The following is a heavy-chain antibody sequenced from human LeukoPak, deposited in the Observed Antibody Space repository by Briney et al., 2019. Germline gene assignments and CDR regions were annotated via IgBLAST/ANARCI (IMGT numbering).Heavy chain of an antibody. CDR2: TSSSGSII. Sequence: GGSLRLSCAASRFTFSSYEINWVRQAPAKGLEWVSYTSSSGSIIYYADSVKGRFTISRDNAKNSLYLQMNSLRAEDTAIYYCATGDDFWSGYYQLDYWGQGTLVTVSS. CDR3: ATGDDFWSGYYQLDY. CDR1: RFTFSSYE. V-gene: IGHV3-48*03. J-gene: IGHJ4*02. D-gene: IGHD3-3*01.